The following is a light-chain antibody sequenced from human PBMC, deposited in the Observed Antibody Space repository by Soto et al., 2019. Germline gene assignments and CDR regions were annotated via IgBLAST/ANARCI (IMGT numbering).Light chain of an antibody. J-gene: IGKJ1*01. V-gene: IGKV3-11*01. CDR3: QHRKT. Sequence: EIVLTQSPATLSLSPGERATLSCWASQSVSSYLAWYQQKPGQAPRLLIYDASNRATGIPARFSGSGSGTDFTLTISSLEPEDFAVYYCQHRKTFGQGTKV. CDR2: DAS. CDR1: QSVSSY.